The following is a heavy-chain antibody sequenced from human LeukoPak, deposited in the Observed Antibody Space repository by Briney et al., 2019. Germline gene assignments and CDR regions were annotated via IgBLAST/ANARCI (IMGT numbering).Heavy chain of an antibody. CDR3: AKQRSEVPTAAANY. CDR2: ISGPGDTT. J-gene: IGHJ4*02. V-gene: IGHV3-23*01. Sequence: GGSLRLSCATSGFTFSSYAMSWVRQAPGKGLEWVSGISGPGDTTYYAESVKGRFTISRDNSKNTLFLQMNSPRADDTAVYYCAKQRSEVPTAAANYWGRGTLVTVSS. CDR1: GFTFSSYA. D-gene: IGHD2-2*01.